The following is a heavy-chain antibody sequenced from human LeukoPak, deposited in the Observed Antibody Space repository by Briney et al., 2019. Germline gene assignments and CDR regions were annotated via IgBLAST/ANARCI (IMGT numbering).Heavy chain of an antibody. V-gene: IGHV3-7*03. CDR1: GFTFSSYW. Sequence: PGGSLRLSCAVSGFTFSSYWMSWVRQAPGKGLEWVANIKQDGSEKYYVDSVKGRFTISRDNAKNALYLQMNSLRAEDTAVYYCAKGSGAWVAVAEWFDPWGQGTLVTVSS. J-gene: IGHJ5*02. D-gene: IGHD6-19*01. CDR3: AKGSGAWVAVAEWFDP. CDR2: IKQDGSEK.